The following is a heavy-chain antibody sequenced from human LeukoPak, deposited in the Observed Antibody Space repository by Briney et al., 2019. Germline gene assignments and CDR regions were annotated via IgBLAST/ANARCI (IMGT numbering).Heavy chain of an antibody. CDR1: GGSISGHY. J-gene: IGHJ5*02. CDR3: ARSTRYYDSSAMKLWFDP. V-gene: IGHV4-59*11. CDR2: IYYSGST. D-gene: IGHD3-22*01. Sequence: SETLSLTCTVFGGSISGHYWSWIRQPPGKGLEWIGYIYYSGSTNYNPSLKSRVTISVDTSKNQFSLKLSSVTAADTAVYYCARSTRYYDSSAMKLWFDPWGQGTLVTVSS.